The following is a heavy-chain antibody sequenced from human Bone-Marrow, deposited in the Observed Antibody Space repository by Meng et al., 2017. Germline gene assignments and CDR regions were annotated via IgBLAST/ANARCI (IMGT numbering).Heavy chain of an antibody. V-gene: IGHV1-69*13. CDR1: GGTFSSYA. CDR2: IIPIFGTA. D-gene: IGHD3-3*01. Sequence: SVKVSCKASGGTFSSYAISWVRQAPGQGLEWMGGIIPIFGTANYAQKFQGRVTITADQSTSTAYMELSSLRSEDTAVYYCARAHTIFGVVTTLRWGMDVWGQGTTVTVSS. J-gene: IGHJ6*02. CDR3: ARAHTIFGVVTTLRWGMDV.